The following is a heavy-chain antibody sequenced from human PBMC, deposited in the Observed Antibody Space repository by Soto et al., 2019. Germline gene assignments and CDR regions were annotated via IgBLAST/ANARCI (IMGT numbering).Heavy chain of an antibody. V-gene: IGHV3-64D*06. D-gene: IGHD3-16*02. CDR3: VKYRWFDY. CDR2: ISSNGGST. Sequence: GGSLRLSWSASGFTFSTYAMHWVRQAPGKGLQYVSSISSNGGSTYYPDSVKGRFTISRDNSKNTLYLQMSSLRAEDTAVYYCVKYRWFDYCGDRTLVPASS. J-gene: IGHJ4*01. CDR1: GFTFSTYA.